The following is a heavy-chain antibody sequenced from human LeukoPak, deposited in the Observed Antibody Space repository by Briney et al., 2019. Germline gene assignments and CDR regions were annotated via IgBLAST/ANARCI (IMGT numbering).Heavy chain of an antibody. CDR2: IYYSGST. D-gene: IGHD5-24*01. Sequence: SETLSLTCTVSGGSICSGGYYWSWIRQHPGKGLEWIGYIYYSGSTYYNPSLKSRVTISTDTSKNQLSLNLRPVTAADTAVYYCARVRDDSPYSFDYWGQGTLVTVSS. J-gene: IGHJ4*02. CDR3: ARVRDDSPYSFDY. V-gene: IGHV4-31*03. CDR1: GGSICSGGYY.